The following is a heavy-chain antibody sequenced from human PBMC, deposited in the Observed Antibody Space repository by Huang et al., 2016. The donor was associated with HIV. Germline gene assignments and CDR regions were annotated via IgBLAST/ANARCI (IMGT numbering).Heavy chain of an antibody. V-gene: IGHV3-21*02. CDR1: DFTFSGYN. Sequence: DVQLVESGGGLVKPGGSLRLSCAASDFTFSGYNMNWVRQAPVKGLEGVACISYSGSNIYYADSVKGRFTISRDNAKNSVFLQMNSLRAEDTALYYCARAVQSTLRGFDVWGRGTLVTVSS. D-gene: IGHD2-2*01. CDR3: ARAVQSTLRGFDV. J-gene: IGHJ3*01. CDR2: ISYSGSNI.